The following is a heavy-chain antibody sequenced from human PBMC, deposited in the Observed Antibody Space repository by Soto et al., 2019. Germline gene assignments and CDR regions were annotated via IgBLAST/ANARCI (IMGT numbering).Heavy chain of an antibody. CDR3: ARGASTWAGN. V-gene: IGHV3-74*01. Sequence: EVQLVESGGGLVQPGGSLRLSCAASGFTFSNYWMHWVRQAPGKGPVWVSRIISDGSNTGYADSVKGRFTIARDNAKNTRYLQMNSLSAKDTAVYYCARGASTWAGNWGQGTLVTVSA. CDR2: IISDGSNT. D-gene: IGHD1-26*01. J-gene: IGHJ1*01. CDR1: GFTFSNYW.